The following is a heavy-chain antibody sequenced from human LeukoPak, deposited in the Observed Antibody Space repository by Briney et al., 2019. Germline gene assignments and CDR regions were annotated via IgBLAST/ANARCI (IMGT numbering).Heavy chain of an antibody. D-gene: IGHD1-14*01. Sequence: GGSLRLSCAASGFTFSSSAMSWVRQAPGKGLEWVSGISASGGSTSYADSVRGRFTISRDNSKNTLYVQMNSVRDEDTAVYYCAKAQRSESRPYLDSWGQGTLVTVSS. J-gene: IGHJ4*02. CDR1: GFTFSSSA. CDR3: AKAQRSESRPYLDS. CDR2: ISASGGST. V-gene: IGHV3-23*01.